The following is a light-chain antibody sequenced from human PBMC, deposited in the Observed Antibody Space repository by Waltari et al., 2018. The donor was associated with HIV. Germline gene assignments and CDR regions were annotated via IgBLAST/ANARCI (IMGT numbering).Light chain of an antibody. CDR3: CSYAGSVYV. V-gene: IGLV2-23*02. J-gene: IGLJ1*01. CDR1: SSDFGSYNL. Sequence: QSALTQPASVSGSPGQSITISCTGTSSDFGSYNLVSWYQHHPGKAPKLMIYEVTTRPLGVSNRFSGSKSGNTASLTISGLQAEDEADYYCCSYAGSVYVFGTGTKVTVL. CDR2: EVT.